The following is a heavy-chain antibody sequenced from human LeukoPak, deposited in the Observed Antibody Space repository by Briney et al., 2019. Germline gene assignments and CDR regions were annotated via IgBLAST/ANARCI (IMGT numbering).Heavy chain of an antibody. CDR2: IYPRNFNT. V-gene: IGHV5-51*01. D-gene: IGHD2-21*02. CDR1: GYRFISYW. Sequence: GESLKSSCKASGYRFISYWIGWLRQMPGKGREWLGIIYPRNFNTRYSPSFQAQVTISADTSISIVYLQWSSLKASDTAMYYCARARNGDYYWDDYWGQGALVTVSS. CDR3: ARARNGDYYWDDY. J-gene: IGHJ4*02.